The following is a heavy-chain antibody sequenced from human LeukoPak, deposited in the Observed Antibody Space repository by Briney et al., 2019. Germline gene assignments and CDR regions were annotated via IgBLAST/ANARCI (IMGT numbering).Heavy chain of an antibody. D-gene: IGHD5-18*01. J-gene: IGHJ3*02. CDR3: ARGGEQLWNLLGAFDI. CDR1: GGTFNSYA. Sequence: SVKVSCKASGGTFNSYAISWVRQAPGQGLEWIGRIIPILGIANYAQKFQGRVTITADKSTSTAYMELSSLRSEDTAVYYCARGGEQLWNLLGAFDIWGQGTMVTVSS. CDR2: IIPILGIA. V-gene: IGHV1-69*04.